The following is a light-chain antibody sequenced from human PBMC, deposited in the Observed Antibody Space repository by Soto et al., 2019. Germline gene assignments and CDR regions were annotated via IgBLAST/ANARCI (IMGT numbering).Light chain of an antibody. CDR1: SSNIGAGYD. CDR3: LSFDSSLSVV. J-gene: IGLJ2*01. Sequence: QYVLTQPPSVSGAPGQRVTISCTGSSSNIGAGYDVHWYQQLPGRAPKLLIYGNTNRPSGVPDRFSGSKSGTSASLAITGLQAEDEAEYYCLSFDSSLSVVFGGGTKLTVL. V-gene: IGLV1-40*01. CDR2: GNT.